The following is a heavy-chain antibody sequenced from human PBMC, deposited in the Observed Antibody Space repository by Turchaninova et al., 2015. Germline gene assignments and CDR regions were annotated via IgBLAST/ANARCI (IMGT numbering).Heavy chain of an antibody. D-gene: IGHD3-16*01. CDR1: VSSIRSASY. CDR3: GRGDYYFDF. CDR2: IYHSGTT. J-gene: IGHJ4*02. Sequence: QVQLQEXGXGLXXPSETXSLTCAVPVSSIRSASYWGWIRQPPGKGVEWIGIIYHSGTTYYNPSLWSRVTISVDTSKNQFSLKLSSVTAADTAVYYCGRGDYYFDFWGQGTLVTVSS. V-gene: IGHV4-38-2*01.